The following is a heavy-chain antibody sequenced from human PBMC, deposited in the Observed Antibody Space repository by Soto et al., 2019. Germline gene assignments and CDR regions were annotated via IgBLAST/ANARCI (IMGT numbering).Heavy chain of an antibody. CDR2: ISYDGSNK. J-gene: IGHJ4*02. V-gene: IGHV3-30*18. CDR1: GFTFSSYG. CDR3: AKGWQQLVAHPDLGY. D-gene: IGHD6-13*01. Sequence: GGSLRLSCAASGFTFSSYGMHWVRQAPGKGLEWVAVISYDGSNKYYADSVKGRFTISRDNSKNTLYLQMNSLRAEDTAVYYCAKGWQQLVAHPDLGYWGQGTLVTVSS.